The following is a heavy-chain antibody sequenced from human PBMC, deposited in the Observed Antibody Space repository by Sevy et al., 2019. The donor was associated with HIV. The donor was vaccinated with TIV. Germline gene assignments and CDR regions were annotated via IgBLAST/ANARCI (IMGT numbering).Heavy chain of an antibody. V-gene: IGHV3-7*04. D-gene: IGHD6-19*01. CDR2: IKKDGSET. CDR1: GFTFSEFW. Sequence: GGSLRLSCAASGFTFSEFWMTWVRQPPGKGLQWLANIKKDGSETNYVDSVKGRFTISRDNARNSLYLQLDSLRAEDTAVYYCARAISIGWYPNWFDSWGLGTLVTVSS. CDR3: ARAISIGWYPNWFDS. J-gene: IGHJ5*01.